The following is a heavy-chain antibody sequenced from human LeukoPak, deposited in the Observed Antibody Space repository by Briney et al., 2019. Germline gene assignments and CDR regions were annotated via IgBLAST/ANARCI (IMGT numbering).Heavy chain of an antibody. J-gene: IGHJ3*02. Sequence: GSLRLSCAASGFTFSSYGMHWVRQAPGKGLEWVAFIRYDGSNKYYADSVKGRFTISRDNSKNTLYLQMNSLRAEDTAVYYCAKLGPYSGSLHGAFDIWGQGTMVTVSS. CDR2: IRYDGSNK. V-gene: IGHV3-30*02. CDR1: GFTFSSYG. D-gene: IGHD1-26*01. CDR3: AKLGPYSGSLHGAFDI.